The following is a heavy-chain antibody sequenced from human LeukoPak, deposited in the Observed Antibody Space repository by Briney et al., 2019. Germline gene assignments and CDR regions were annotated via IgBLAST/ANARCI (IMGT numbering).Heavy chain of an antibody. J-gene: IGHJ4*02. CDR3: ARGSSGGRWYFY. CDR1: GGSFSGYY. CDR2: ISHSGST. D-gene: IGHD3-16*01. V-gene: IGHV4-34*01. Sequence: PSETLSLTCVVYGGSFSGYYWTWIRQPPGKGLEWIGEISHSGSTNYNPSLKSRVAISVDTSKNQFSLNLRSVTAADTAVYYCARGSSGGRWYFYWGQGTLVTVSS.